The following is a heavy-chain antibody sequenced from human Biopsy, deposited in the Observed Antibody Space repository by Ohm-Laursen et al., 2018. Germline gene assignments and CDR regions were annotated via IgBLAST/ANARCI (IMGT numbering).Heavy chain of an antibody. Sequence: ASVKVSCKASGGTFTNHAVGWVRQAPGKGLEWMGGFAPENGKTVYAQNFQARVSMTEGTSTDTAYMELRSLRSEDTAVYYCAADINVWNVNYWGQGTQVTVSS. CDR2: FAPENGKT. J-gene: IGHJ4*02. CDR3: AADINVWNVNY. D-gene: IGHD1-1*01. CDR1: GGTFTNHA. V-gene: IGHV1-24*01.